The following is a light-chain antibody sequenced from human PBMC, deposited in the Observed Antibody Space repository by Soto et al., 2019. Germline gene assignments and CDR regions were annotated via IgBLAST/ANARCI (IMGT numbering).Light chain of an antibody. Sequence: IQLTQSPSSLSASVGDRVTITCRARQSISSWLAWYQQKPGKAPKLLIYDASTLQTGVPSRFSGSGSGTEFTLTITGLRPDDFATYYCQQYNSYSSMFGHGTKVDIK. V-gene: IGKV1-5*01. CDR1: QSISSW. CDR3: QQYNSYSSM. J-gene: IGKJ1*01. CDR2: DAS.